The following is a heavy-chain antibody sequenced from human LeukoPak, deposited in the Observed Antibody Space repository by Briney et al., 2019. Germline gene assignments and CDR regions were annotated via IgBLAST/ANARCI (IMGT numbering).Heavy chain of an antibody. CDR1: GFTFSRYS. Sequence: GGSLRLSCAASGFTFSRYSMNWVRQAPGKGLEGVSSITISSTYLFYADSVKGRFTISRDNAKNPLYLQMNSLRAEDTAVYYCARDLEQQLFDLWGQGTLVTVSS. CDR3: ARDLEQQLFDL. J-gene: IGHJ5*02. CDR2: ITISSTYL. D-gene: IGHD6-13*01. V-gene: IGHV3-21*01.